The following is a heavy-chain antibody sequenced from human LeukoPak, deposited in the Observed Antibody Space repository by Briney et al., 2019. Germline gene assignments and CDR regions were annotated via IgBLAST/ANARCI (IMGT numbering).Heavy chain of an antibody. CDR3: ARHYYDSGYPGIDC. Sequence: KTGGSLRLSCAASEFTFSDYNMHWVRQAPGKGLEWVSYISSSSSYRYYADSVKGRFTISRDNAKNSLYLQMDSLRAEDTAVYYCARHYYDSGYPGIDCWGQGTLVTVSS. D-gene: IGHD3-22*01. J-gene: IGHJ4*02. CDR2: ISSSSSYR. V-gene: IGHV3-21*01. CDR1: EFTFSDYN.